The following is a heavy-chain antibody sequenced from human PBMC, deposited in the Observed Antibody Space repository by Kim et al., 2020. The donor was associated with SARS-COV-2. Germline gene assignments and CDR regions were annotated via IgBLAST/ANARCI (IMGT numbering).Heavy chain of an antibody. Sequence: SETLSLTCSVSGGSISSGGYYWSWIRQHPGKGLEWIGFIYSSGSTYYSPSIESRVSISVDTSKNQFSLKLSSVSPADTAVYYCARDQHSLVRVPYGMDVWGPGTTVIVSS. CDR3: ARDQHSLVRVPYGMDV. CDR2: IYSSGST. V-gene: IGHV4-31*03. D-gene: IGHD3-10*01. CDR1: GGSISSGGYY. J-gene: IGHJ6*02.